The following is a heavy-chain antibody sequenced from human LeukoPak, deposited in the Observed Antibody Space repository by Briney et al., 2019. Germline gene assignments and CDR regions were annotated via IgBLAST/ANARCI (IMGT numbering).Heavy chain of an antibody. CDR2: IYHSGST. J-gene: IGHJ6*02. Sequence: SGTLSLTCAVSGGSISSSNWWSWVRQPPGKGLEWIGEIYHSGSTNYNPSLKSRVTISVDKSKNQFSLKLSSVTAADTAVYYCARVVVAYYYYGMDVWGQGTTVTVSS. D-gene: IGHD2-15*01. CDR1: GGSISSSNW. V-gene: IGHV4-4*02. CDR3: ARVVVAYYYYGMDV.